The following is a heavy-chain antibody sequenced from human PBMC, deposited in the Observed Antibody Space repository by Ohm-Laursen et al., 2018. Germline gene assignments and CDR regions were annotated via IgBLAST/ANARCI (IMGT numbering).Heavy chain of an antibody. D-gene: IGHD3-22*01. Sequence: GASVKVSCKASGYTFTGYYMHWVRQAPGQGLEWMGWINPNSGGTNYARKFQGRVTMTRDTSISTAYMELGRLRSDDTAVYYCARENYDSSGYYQKRSAFDIWGQGTMVTVSS. CDR2: INPNSGGT. J-gene: IGHJ3*02. CDR1: GYTFTGYY. CDR3: ARENYDSSGYYQKRSAFDI. V-gene: IGHV1-2*02.